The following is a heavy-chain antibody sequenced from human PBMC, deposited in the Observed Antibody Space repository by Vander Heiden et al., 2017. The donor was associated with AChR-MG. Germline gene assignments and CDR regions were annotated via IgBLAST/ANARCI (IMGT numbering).Heavy chain of an antibody. J-gene: IGHJ5*02. V-gene: IGHV4-34*01. CDR1: GGSFRGYY. CDR3: ARGRGDSDGYFYWFDP. D-gene: IGHD5-18*01. Sequence: QVQLQQWGAGLLKPSETPSLTCAVYGGSFRGYYWSWIRQPPGKGLEWIGEINHSGSTKYNPSLKSRVTISVDTSKNQRSLKLSSVTAAETAVYYCARGRGDSDGYFYWFDPWCQVTLVTISS. CDR2: INHSGST.